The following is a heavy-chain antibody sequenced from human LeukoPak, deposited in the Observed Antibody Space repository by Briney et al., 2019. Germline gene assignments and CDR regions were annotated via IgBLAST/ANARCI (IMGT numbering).Heavy chain of an antibody. Sequence: GGSLRLSCAASGFTFSSHSMNWVRQAPGKGLEWVSYISSSSSTIYYADSVKGRFTISRDNAKNSLYLQMNSLRAEDTAVYYCAKDGYSYSYYLDYWGQGTLVTVSS. CDR3: AKDGYSYSYYLDY. CDR1: GFTFSSHS. D-gene: IGHD5-18*01. CDR2: ISSSSSTI. J-gene: IGHJ4*02. V-gene: IGHV3-48*01.